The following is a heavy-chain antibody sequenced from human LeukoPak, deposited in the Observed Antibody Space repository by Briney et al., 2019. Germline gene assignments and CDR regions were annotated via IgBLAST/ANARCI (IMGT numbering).Heavy chain of an antibody. CDR2: ITGNGAST. V-gene: IGHV3-23*01. D-gene: IGHD1-26*01. CDR3: AGSGSHVY. J-gene: IGHJ4*02. CDR1: GFTFRSYD. Sequence: PGGSLRLSCAASGFTFRSYDINWVRQAPGKGLEWVSSITGNGASTNFADSVRGRFTISRENSKNTAYLQMNSLRAEDTAVYYCAGSGSHVYWGQGTLVTVSS.